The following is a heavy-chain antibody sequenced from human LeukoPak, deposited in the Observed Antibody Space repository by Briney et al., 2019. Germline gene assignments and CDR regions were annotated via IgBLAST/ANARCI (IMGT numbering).Heavy chain of an antibody. CDR2: IYPGDSDT. Sequence: GESLKISCKGSGYSFTSYWIGWVRQMPGKGLEWMGIIYPGDSDTRYSPSFQGQVTISADKSISTAYLQWSSLKASDTAMYYCARHVGDGYNSPGWFDPWGQGTLVTVSS. CDR3: ARHVGDGYNSPGWFDP. J-gene: IGHJ5*02. V-gene: IGHV5-51*01. D-gene: IGHD5-24*01. CDR1: GYSFTSYW.